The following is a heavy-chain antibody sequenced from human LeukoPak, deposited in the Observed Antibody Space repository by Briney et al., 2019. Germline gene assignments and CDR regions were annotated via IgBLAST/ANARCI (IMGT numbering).Heavy chain of an antibody. CDR1: GFTFGSYI. CDR2: ISSSGGNI. CDR3: ARGLLPSPLWFGDGYYFDY. D-gene: IGHD3-10*01. J-gene: IGHJ4*02. Sequence: GGSLRLSCAASGFTFGSYIMNWVRQAPGKGPEWVSCISSSGGNIYYADSVKGRFTISRDNSKNTLYLQMNSLRAEDTAVYYCARGLLPSPLWFGDGYYFDYWGQGTLVTVSS. V-gene: IGHV3-21*01.